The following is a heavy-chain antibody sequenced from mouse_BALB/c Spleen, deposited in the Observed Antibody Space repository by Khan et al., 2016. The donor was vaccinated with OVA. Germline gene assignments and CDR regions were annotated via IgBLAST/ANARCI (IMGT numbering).Heavy chain of an antibody. CDR2: IYPGDGST. D-gene: IGHD1-1*01. CDR3: ARGYYGYLDF. J-gene: IGHJ2*01. V-gene: IGHV1S56*01. Sequence: QVQLQQSGPELVKPGASVKMSCKASGYTFTSYYIQWVNQRPGQGLEWIGWIYPGDGSTKYNEKFKDKTTLTADKSSSTAYMLFSSLTSEDSAIFFCARGYYGYLDFWGQGTTLTVSS. CDR1: GYTFTSYY.